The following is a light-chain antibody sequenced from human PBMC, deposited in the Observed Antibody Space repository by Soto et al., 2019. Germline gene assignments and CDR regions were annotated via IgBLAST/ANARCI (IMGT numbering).Light chain of an antibody. CDR1: QSISSW. CDR2: DAS. J-gene: IGKJ1*01. Sequence: DIQMTQSPSTLSASVGDRVTITCRASQSISSWLAWYQQKPGKAPKLLIYDASSLESGGPSRFSGSGSGTEFTLTISSLQPDDFATYYCQQYNSYSWPFGQGTKVEIK. CDR3: QQYNSYSWP. V-gene: IGKV1-5*01.